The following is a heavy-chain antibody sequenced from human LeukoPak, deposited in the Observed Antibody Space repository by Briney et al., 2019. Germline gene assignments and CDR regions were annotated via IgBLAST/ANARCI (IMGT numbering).Heavy chain of an antibody. J-gene: IGHJ4*02. Sequence: AGGSLRLSCAASGFTFSSYSMNWVRQAPGKGLEWIGYIYYSGSTNYNPSLKSRVTISVDTSKNQFSLKLSSVTAADTAVYYCARAQDLYYFDYWGQGTLVTVSS. V-gene: IGHV4-59*01. CDR2: IYYSGST. CDR1: GFTFSSYS. CDR3: ARAQDLYYFDY.